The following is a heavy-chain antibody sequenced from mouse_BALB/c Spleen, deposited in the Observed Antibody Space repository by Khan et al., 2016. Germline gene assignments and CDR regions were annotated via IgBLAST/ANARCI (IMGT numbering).Heavy chain of an antibody. V-gene: IGHV3-2*02. Sequence: EVQLQESGPGLVKPSQSLSLTCTVTGYSITSDYAWNWIRQFPGNKLEWMGYISNCGSTSYNPSPKSRIFITRDTSNNQFFLQLNSVTTEDTATYYCAINWDEEEYWGQGTLVTVSA. CDR2: ISNCGST. J-gene: IGHJ3*01. CDR1: GYSITSDYA. D-gene: IGHD4-1*01. CDR3: AINWDEEEY.